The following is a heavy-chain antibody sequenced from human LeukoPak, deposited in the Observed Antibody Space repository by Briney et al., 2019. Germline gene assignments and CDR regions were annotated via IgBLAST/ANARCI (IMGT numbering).Heavy chain of an antibody. CDR1: GGSFSGYY. D-gene: IGHD5-24*01. CDR2: INPSGTT. J-gene: IGHJ4*02. Sequence: SETLSLTCAVYGGSFSGYYWTWIRQPPEKGLEWIGEINPSGTTNYNPSLKSRVTISVDRSKNQFSLKLRSVTAADTAVFYCARGQGRDGYNGILDYWGQGALVTVSS. V-gene: IGHV4-34*01. CDR3: ARGQGRDGYNGILDY.